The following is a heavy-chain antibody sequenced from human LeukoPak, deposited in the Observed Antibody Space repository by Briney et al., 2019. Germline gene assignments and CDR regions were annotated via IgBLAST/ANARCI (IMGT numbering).Heavy chain of an antibody. V-gene: IGHV5-51*01. CDR3: ARHSALMGAI. CDR1: GYTFTHQW. CDR2: IYPRDSDT. D-gene: IGHD2-21*01. J-gene: IGHJ4*02. Sequence: GESLKISCKASGYTFTHQWIGWVRQKSGSGLEWMGIIYPRDSDTRYSPSFQGHVTISADTSINTAYLEWSRLEASDTAIYYCARHSALMGAIGGQGTLVSVSS.